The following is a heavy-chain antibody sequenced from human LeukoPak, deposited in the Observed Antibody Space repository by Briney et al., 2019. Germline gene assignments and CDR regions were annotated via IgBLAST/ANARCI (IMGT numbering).Heavy chain of an antibody. V-gene: IGHV3-23*01. CDR2: ISGSGGST. CDR3: AKFQANYYDSSGYGCFDY. D-gene: IGHD3-22*01. CDR1: GFTFSSYA. J-gene: IGHJ4*02. Sequence: GGSLRLSCAASGFTFSSYAMSWVRQAPGKGLEWVSTISGSGGSTYYADSVKGRFTISRDNSKNTMYLQMNSLRAEDTAVYYCAKFQANYYDSSGYGCFDYWGQGTLVTVSS.